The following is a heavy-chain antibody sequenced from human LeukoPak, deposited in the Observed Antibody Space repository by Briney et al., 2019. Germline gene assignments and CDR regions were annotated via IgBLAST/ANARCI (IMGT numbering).Heavy chain of an antibody. J-gene: IGHJ3*02. CDR2: IYPGDSDT. Sequence: GESLKISCKGSGYSFTTYWTGWVRQKPGKGLEWMGIIYPGDSDTRYSPSFQGQVTISADKSISTAYLQWSSLKASDTAMYYCARPSTVNAFDIWGQGTMVTVSS. D-gene: IGHD5/OR15-5a*01. V-gene: IGHV5-51*01. CDR3: ARPSTVNAFDI. CDR1: GYSFTTYW.